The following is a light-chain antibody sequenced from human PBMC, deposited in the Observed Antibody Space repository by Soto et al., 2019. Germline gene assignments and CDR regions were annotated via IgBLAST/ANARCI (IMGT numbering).Light chain of an antibody. J-gene: IGLJ1*01. V-gene: IGLV2-8*01. CDR2: EVS. Sequence: QSALTQPPSASGSFGQSVTISCTGTSSDVGGYNYVSWYQQYPGKAHKLMIYEVSERPSGVPDRFSGSKSGNTASLTVSGLQADDEADYYCSSYSGTNYHYVFGTGTKLTVL. CDR3: SSYSGTNYHYV. CDR1: SSDVGGYNY.